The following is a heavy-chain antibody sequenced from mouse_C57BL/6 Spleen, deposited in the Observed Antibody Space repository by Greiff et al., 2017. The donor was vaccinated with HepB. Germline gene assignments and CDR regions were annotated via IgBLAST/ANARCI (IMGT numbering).Heavy chain of an antibody. CDR1: GYTFTDYY. CDR2: INPNNGGT. J-gene: IGHJ3*01. CDR3: ARDDYGS. V-gene: IGHV1-26*01. D-gene: IGHD2-4*01. Sequence: EVQLQQSGPELVKPGASVKISCKASGYTFTDYYMNWVKQSHGKSLEWIGDINPNNGGTSYNQKFKGKATLTVDKSSSTAYMELRSLTSEDSAVYYCARDDYGSWGQGTLVTVSA.